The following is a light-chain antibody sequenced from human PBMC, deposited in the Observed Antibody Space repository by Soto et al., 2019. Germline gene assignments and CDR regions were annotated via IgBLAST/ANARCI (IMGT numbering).Light chain of an antibody. CDR3: QQRSVWPIT. CDR2: AAS. J-gene: IGKJ5*01. V-gene: IGKV3D-20*02. CDR1: QSVRNNY. Sequence: EILFTQSPGTLSLSPGERATLSCRASQSVRNNYLAWYQQRPGQAPRLLIYAASSRATGIPDRFSGSGSGTDFTLPLSRLEPEDFEVYYCQQRSVWPITFGQGTRLEIK.